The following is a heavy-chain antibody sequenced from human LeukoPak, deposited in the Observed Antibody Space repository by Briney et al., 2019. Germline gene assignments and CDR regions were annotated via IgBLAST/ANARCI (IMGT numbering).Heavy chain of an antibody. CDR1: GGSISGWY. D-gene: IGHD5-18*01. CDR3: ARGLGYSYGPAGY. CDR2: IYYSGST. J-gene: IGHJ4*02. V-gene: IGHV4-59*01. Sequence: SEALSLTCAVSGGSISGWYWSWIRQPPGKGLEWIGYIYYSGSTNYNPSLKSRVTISVDTSKNQFSLKLSSVTAADTAVYYCARGLGYSYGPAGYWGQGTLVTVSS.